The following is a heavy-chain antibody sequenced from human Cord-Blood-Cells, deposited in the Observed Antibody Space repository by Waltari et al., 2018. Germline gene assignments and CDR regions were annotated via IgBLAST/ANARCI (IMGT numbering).Heavy chain of an antibody. V-gene: IGHV4-39*01. D-gene: IGHD2-2*01. CDR3: AQVVPAAFAFDI. Sequence: QLQLQESGPGLVKPSETLSLTCTVPGGSISSSSYYWGWTRQPPGKGLEWIGSIYYSGSTYDNPSLKGRVTISVDTSKNQFSLKLSSVTAADTAVYYCAQVVPAAFAFDIWGQGTMVTVSS. CDR2: IYYSGST. CDR1: GGSISSSSYY. J-gene: IGHJ3*02.